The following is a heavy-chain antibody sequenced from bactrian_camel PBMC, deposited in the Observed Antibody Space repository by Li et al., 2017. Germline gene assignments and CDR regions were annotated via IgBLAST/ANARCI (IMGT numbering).Heavy chain of an antibody. CDR2: IYSGSRNT. CDR3: AADVHSLAALPPVSRRRSLCGTFDRDY. D-gene: IGHD6*01. V-gene: IGHV3S6*01. J-gene: IGHJ4*01. Sequence: HVQLVESGGGSVQAGGSLTLSCAASGATAGTICMAWFRQAAGKEREGVASIYSGSRNTYYSDSVRGRFTISQNDAKDTVYLQMDTLKPEDTAVYYCAADVHSLAALPPVSRRRSLCGTFDRDYWGQGTQVTVS. CDR1: GATAGTIC.